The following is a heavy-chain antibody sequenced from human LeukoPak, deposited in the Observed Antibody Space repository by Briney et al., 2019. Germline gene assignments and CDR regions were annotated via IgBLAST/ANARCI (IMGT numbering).Heavy chain of an antibody. CDR3: ARGYCSGGSCYPDYYFDY. J-gene: IGHJ4*02. CDR1: GGSISSSNG. V-gene: IGHV4-4*02. CDR2: IYHSGST. Sequence: PSGTLSLTCAVSGGSISSSNGWSWVRPPPGKGLEWIGEIYHSGSTNYNPSLKSRVTISVDNSKNHFSLKLSSVTAADTAVYYCARGYCSGGSCYPDYYFDYWGQGTLVTVSS. D-gene: IGHD2-15*01.